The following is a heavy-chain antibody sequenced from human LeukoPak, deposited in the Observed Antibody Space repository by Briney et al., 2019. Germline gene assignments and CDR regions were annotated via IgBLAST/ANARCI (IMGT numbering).Heavy chain of an antibody. J-gene: IGHJ4*02. D-gene: IGHD5-12*01. CDR3: VTAPTRTWLPYFAY. CDR1: GLTLNDAW. V-gene: IGHV3-15*05. CDR2: ISAGGRT. Sequence: GGSLRPSCVASGLTLNDAWMSWVRQAPGKGLEWVGRISAGGRTDYAAPVKGRFTISRDDSKTTLYLQMNSLKTEDTAVYYCVTAPTRTWLPYFAYWGQGTLVTVSS.